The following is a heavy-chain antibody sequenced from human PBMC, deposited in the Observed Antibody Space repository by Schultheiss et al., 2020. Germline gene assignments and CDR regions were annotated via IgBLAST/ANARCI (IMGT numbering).Heavy chain of an antibody. J-gene: IGHJ4*02. D-gene: IGHD6-19*01. CDR1: GGSISRSSYY. CDR3: VRHRAVAGTHY. CDR2: IYYSGST. Sequence: SQTLSLTCTVSGGSISRSSYYWGWIRQPPGKGLEWIGSIYYSGSTYYNPSLKSRVTISVDPSKNQLSLKLSSVTAADTAVYYCVRHRAVAGTHYWGQGTLVTVSS. V-gene: IGHV4-39*01.